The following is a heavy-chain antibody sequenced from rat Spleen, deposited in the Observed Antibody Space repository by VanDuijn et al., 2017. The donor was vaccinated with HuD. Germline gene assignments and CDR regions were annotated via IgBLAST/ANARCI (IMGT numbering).Heavy chain of an antibody. J-gene: IGHJ3*01. V-gene: IGHV5-25*01. CDR1: GFTFRNSY. CDR3: ARAAYYSSYVYGWFAY. CDR2: ISISGNKT. D-gene: IGHD1-2*01. Sequence: EVQLVESGGGLVQPGRSLKLSCAVSGFTFRNSYMAWVRQTPRKGLEWVATISISGNKTHYPDSVKGRFTISRDNAKSSLYLQMNSLKSEDTATYYCARAAYYSSYVYGWFAYWGQGTLVTVSS.